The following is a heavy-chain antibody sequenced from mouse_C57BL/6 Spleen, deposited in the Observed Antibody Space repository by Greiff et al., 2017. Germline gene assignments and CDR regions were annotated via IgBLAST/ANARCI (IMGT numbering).Heavy chain of an antibody. CDR2: ISSGGDYI. J-gene: IGHJ3*01. CDR3: TRDRGYGTFAY. V-gene: IGHV5-9-1*02. D-gene: IGHD2-1*01. Sequence: EVQVVESGEGLVKPGGSLKLSCAASGFTFSSYAMSWVRQTPEKRLEWVAYISSGGDYIYYADTVKGRFTISRDNARNTLYLQMSSLKSEDTAMYYCTRDRGYGTFAYWGQGTLVTVSA. CDR1: GFTFSSYA.